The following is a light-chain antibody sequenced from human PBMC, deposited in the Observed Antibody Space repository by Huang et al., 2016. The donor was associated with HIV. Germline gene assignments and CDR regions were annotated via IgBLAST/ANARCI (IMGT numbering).Light chain of an antibody. J-gene: IGKJ1*01. CDR2: ASS. V-gene: IGKV1-39*01. Sequence: DIQMTQSPSSLSASVGDRVTITCRASQSISRYLNWYQHKPGKAPELLIYASSSLQSGVPARCSGSGSGTDFSRTISGLQPEDYATYYCQQGYSTPTFGQGTKVEMK. CDR1: QSISRY. CDR3: QQGYSTPT.